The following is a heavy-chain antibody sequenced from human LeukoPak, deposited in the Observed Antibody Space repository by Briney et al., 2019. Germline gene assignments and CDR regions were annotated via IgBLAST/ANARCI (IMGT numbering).Heavy chain of an antibody. J-gene: IGHJ4*02. CDR2: IYYSGST. D-gene: IGHD6-19*01. V-gene: IGHV4-59*01. CDR1: GGSISSYY. CDR3: ARVGYSSGWYPYYFDY. Sequence: SETLSLTCAVSGGSISSYYWSWIRQPPGKGLEWIGYIYYSGSTNYNPSLKSRVTISVDTSKNQFSLKLSSVTAADTAVYYCARVGYSSGWYPYYFDYWGQGTLVTVSS.